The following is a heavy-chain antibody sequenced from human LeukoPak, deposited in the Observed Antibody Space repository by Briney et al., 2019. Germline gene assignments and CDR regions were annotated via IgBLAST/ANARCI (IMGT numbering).Heavy chain of an antibody. Sequence: GGSLIRSWAVSGFTCSSYWMSWVRQAPGKGLEWVANIKQDGSEKYYVDSVKGRFTISRDNAKNSLYLQMNSLRAEDTAVYYCARDDGAAGYWGQGTLVTVSS. V-gene: IGHV3-7*01. J-gene: IGHJ4*02. D-gene: IGHD3-10*01. CDR2: IKQDGSEK. CDR3: ARDDGAAGY. CDR1: GFTCSSYW.